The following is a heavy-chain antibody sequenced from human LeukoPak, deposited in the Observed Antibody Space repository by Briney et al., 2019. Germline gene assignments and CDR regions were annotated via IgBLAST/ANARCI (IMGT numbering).Heavy chain of an antibody. CDR1: GFTFNSYS. CDR2: ISGSNSYI. CDR3: ARCRGGSYMSSAFDI. D-gene: IGHD1-26*01. Sequence: PGGSLRLSCAASGFTFNSYSMNWVRQAPGKGLEWVSSISGSNSYIYYADSVKGRFTISRDNAKNSLYLQMNSLRAEDTAVYYCARCRGGSYMSSAFDIWGQGTMVTVSS. J-gene: IGHJ3*02. V-gene: IGHV3-21*01.